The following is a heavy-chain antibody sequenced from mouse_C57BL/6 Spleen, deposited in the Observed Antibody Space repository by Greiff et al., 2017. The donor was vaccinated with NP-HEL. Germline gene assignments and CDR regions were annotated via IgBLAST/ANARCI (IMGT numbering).Heavy chain of an antibody. D-gene: IGHD2-4*01. Sequence: EVQLQQSGPGLVKPSQSLSLTCSVTGYSITSGYYWNWIRQFPGNKLEWMGYISYDGSNNYNPSLKNRISITRDTSKNQFFLKLNSVTTEDTATYYCAGDYDYYYAMDYWGQGTSVTVSS. J-gene: IGHJ4*01. V-gene: IGHV3-6*01. CDR3: AGDYDYYYAMDY. CDR2: ISYDGSN. CDR1: GYSITSGYY.